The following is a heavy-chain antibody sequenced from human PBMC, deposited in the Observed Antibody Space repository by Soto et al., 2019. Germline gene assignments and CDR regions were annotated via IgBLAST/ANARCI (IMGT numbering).Heavy chain of an antibody. CDR1: GGSISSYY. Sequence: PSETLSLTYTVAGGSISSYYWSWIRQPPGKGLEWIGYIYYGGSTNYNPSLKSRVTISVDTSKNQFSLKLSSVTAADTAVYYCAREGIAAAGYPYDNWFDPWGQGTLVTVS. D-gene: IGHD6-13*01. CDR3: AREGIAAAGYPYDNWFDP. CDR2: IYYGGST. J-gene: IGHJ5*02. V-gene: IGHV4-59*01.